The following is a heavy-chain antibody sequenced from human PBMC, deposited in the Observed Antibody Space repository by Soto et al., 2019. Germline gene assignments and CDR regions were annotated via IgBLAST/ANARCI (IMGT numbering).Heavy chain of an antibody. CDR1: GGSITSGDYY. D-gene: IGHD3-10*01. Sequence: QVQLQESGPGLVKPSQTLSLTCTVSGGSITSGDYYWSWVRRPPGKGLDWIAYIYHSGATYSNPSLKSRLTISVDTSKNQFSLKLSSVTAADTAVYYCARTSDLQQIFFGLDVWGQGTTVTVSS. CDR2: IYHSGAT. CDR3: ARTSDLQQIFFGLDV. J-gene: IGHJ6*02. V-gene: IGHV4-30-4*01.